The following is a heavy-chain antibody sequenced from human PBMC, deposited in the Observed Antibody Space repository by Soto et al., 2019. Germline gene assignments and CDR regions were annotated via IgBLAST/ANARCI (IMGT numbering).Heavy chain of an antibody. CDR3: ARVRVAARPDYYYGMDV. CDR1: GYTFTSYY. Sequence: QVQLVQSGAEVKKPGASVKVSCKASGYTFTSYYMHWVRQAPGQGLEWMGIINPSGGSTSYAQKFQCRVTMTRDTSTSTVYMELSSLRSEDTAVYYCARVRVAARPDYYYGMDVWGQGTTVTVSS. D-gene: IGHD6-6*01. CDR2: INPSGGST. J-gene: IGHJ6*02. V-gene: IGHV1-46*01.